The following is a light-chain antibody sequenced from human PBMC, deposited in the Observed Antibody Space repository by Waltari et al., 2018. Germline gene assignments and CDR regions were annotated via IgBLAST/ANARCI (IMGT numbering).Light chain of an antibody. CDR3: QQYSTSPFT. V-gene: IGKV3-20*01. CDR1: QSVRSY. CDR2: GAS. J-gene: IGKJ2*01. Sequence: EIGLTQSPGTLSLSPGERATLSCRASQSVRSYLAWYQQKPGQAPRLLIYGASSSATGIPDRFSGSGSGTDFTLTISRLEPEDFAVYYCQQYSTSPFTFGQGTKLESK.